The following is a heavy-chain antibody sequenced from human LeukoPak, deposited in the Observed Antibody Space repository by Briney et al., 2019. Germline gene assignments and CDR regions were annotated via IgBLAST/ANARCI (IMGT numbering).Heavy chain of an antibody. Sequence: GGSLRLSCAASGFTFSDYHMGWIRHAPGQGLEWISYISANGITTYYADSVKGRFAISRDHARNSLSLYMNFLRAEDTAVYYCASSLNTVIISPYYFDYWGQGTLVTVSS. CDR1: GFTFSDYH. CDR3: ASSLNTVIISPYYFDY. J-gene: IGHJ4*02. D-gene: IGHD5-18*01. V-gene: IGHV3-11*04. CDR2: ISANGITT.